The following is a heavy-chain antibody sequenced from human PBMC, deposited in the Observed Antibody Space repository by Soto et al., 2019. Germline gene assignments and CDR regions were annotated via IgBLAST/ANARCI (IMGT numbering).Heavy chain of an antibody. J-gene: IGHJ6*02. V-gene: IGHV3-33*01. D-gene: IGHD1-1*01. Sequence: QVQLVESGGGVVQPGRSLRLSCAASGFTFSSYGMHWVRQAPGKGLEWVAVIWYDGSNKYYADSVKGRFTISRDNSKNTLYLQMNRLRAEDTAVYYCARADSRWKRHYSMDVWGQGTTVTVSS. CDR1: GFTFSSYG. CDR3: ARADSRWKRHYSMDV. CDR2: IWYDGSNK.